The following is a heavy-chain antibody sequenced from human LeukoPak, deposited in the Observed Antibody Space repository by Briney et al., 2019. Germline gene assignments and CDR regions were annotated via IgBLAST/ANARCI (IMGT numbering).Heavy chain of an antibody. CDR1: GGSISNSSCY. CDR3: ARGVYYGSGNYFRFDP. CDR2: IHYTRST. V-gene: IGHV4-61*03. Sequence: SETLSLTCSVSGGSISNSSCYWGRMRQPPGKGLECLGYIHYTRSTNYTPTLKSRVTRSGDPSKSHFSLKLRSVTAADTAIYHCARGVYYGSGNYFRFDPWGQGTLVTVSS. D-gene: IGHD3-10*01. J-gene: IGHJ5*02.